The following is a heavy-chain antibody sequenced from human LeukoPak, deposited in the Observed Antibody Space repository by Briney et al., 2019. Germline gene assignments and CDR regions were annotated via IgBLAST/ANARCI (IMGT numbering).Heavy chain of an antibody. Sequence: SETLSLTCTVSGGSISSYYWSWIRQPPGKGLEWIGYIYYSGSTNYNPSLKSRVTISVDTSKNQFSLKLSSVTAADTAVYYCASANSSGWYSWDYYYYYGMDVWGQGTTVTVSS. CDR3: ASANSSGWYSWDYYYYYGMDV. CDR2: IYYSGST. CDR1: GGSISSYY. J-gene: IGHJ6*02. D-gene: IGHD6-19*01. V-gene: IGHV4-59*01.